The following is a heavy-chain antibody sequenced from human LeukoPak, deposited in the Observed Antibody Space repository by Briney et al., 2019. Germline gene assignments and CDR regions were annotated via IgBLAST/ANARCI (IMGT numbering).Heavy chain of an antibody. Sequence: SETLSLTCTVSGGSISSYYWSWIRQPPGKGLEWIGYIYYSGSTNYNPSLKSRVTISVDTSKNQFSLKLSSVTAADTAVYYCARGSGWYYYWGQGTLVTVSS. CDR2: IYYSGST. CDR3: ARGSGWYYY. V-gene: IGHV4-59*08. J-gene: IGHJ4*02. D-gene: IGHD6-19*01. CDR1: GGSISSYY.